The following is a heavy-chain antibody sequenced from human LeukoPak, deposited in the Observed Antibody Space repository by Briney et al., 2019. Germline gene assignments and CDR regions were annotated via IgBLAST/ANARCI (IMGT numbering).Heavy chain of an antibody. CDR2: INHSGST. CDR3: ARAALNYYDSSGCVDY. D-gene: IGHD3-22*01. J-gene: IGHJ4*02. CDR1: GFTFSSYS. Sequence: GSLRLSCAASGFTFSSYSMNWVRQAPGKGLEWIGEINHSGSTNYNPSLKSRVTISVDTSKNQFSLKLSSVTAADTAVYYCARAALNYYDSSGCVDYWGQGTLVTVSS. V-gene: IGHV4-34*01.